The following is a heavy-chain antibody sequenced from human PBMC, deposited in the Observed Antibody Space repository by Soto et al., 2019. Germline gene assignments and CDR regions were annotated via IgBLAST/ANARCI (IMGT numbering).Heavy chain of an antibody. CDR2: ISYDGSNK. CDR3: AKGQNSGTYRFYFDY. V-gene: IGHV3-30-3*01. J-gene: IGHJ4*02. Sequence: GGSVRLSCAASGFTFSSYAMHWVRQAPGKGLEWVAVISYDGSNKYYADSVKGRFTISRDNSKNTLYLQMNSLRADDTAVYHCAKGQNSGTYRFYFDYWGQGALVTVSS. CDR1: GFTFSSYA. D-gene: IGHD1-26*01.